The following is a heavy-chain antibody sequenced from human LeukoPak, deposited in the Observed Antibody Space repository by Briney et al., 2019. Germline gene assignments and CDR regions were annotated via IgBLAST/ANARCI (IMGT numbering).Heavy chain of an antibody. V-gene: IGHV1-46*01. Sequence: ASVKVSCKASGYTFTSYYMHWVRQAPGQGLEWMGIINPSGGSTSYAQKFQGRVTMTRDMSTSTVYMELSSLRSEDTAVYYCARGEDIVVVVAATFDYWGQGTLVTVSS. J-gene: IGHJ4*02. CDR3: ARGEDIVVVVAATFDY. CDR1: GYTFTSYY. CDR2: INPSGGST. D-gene: IGHD2-15*01.